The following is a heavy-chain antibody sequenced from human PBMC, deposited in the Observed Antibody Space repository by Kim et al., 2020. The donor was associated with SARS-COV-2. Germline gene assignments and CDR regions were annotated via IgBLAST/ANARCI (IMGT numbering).Heavy chain of an antibody. CDR3: ARHPLYGSGGSCFLRSCFDY. CDR2: ISAYNGNT. CDR1: GYTFISYG. J-gene: IGHJ4*02. Sequence: ASVKVSCMASGYTFISYGISWVRQAPGQGLEWMGWISAYNGNTNYAQKIKGRVTMTTDTSTSTAYMELRSLRSDDTAVYYCARHPLYGSGGSCFLRSCFDYWGQGTLVTVSS. V-gene: IGHV1-18*04. D-gene: IGHD2-15*01.